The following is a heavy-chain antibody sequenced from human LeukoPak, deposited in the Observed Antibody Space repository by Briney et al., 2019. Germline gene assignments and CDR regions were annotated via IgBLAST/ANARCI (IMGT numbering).Heavy chain of an antibody. CDR2: ITPYNGNT. D-gene: IGHD6-25*01. Sequence: ASVKVSCKASGYPFTSYTITWVRQAPGQGREWMGWITPYNGNTDYAKKFQDRVTMTTDTSTSTVYMELRNLISDDTAVYYCARKDSGWDYWGQGTLVSVSA. V-gene: IGHV1-18*04. J-gene: IGHJ4*02. CDR3: ARKDSGWDY. CDR1: GYPFTSYT.